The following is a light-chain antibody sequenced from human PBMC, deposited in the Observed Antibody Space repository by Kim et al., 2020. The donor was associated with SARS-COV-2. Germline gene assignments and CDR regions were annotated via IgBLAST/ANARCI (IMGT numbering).Light chain of an antibody. Sequence: SPGESVTLSCRASPRISENVAWYQQKPGQAPRLVMYGASTRATGVPARFSGSGSGTEFTLPISGLQSEDFAVYYRQQYNHWPPYTFGQGNKLDI. CDR3: QQYNHWPPYT. V-gene: IGKV3-15*01. J-gene: IGKJ2*01. CDR2: GAS. CDR1: PRISEN.